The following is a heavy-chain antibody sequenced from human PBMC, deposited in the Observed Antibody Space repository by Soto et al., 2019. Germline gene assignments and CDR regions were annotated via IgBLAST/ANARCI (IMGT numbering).Heavy chain of an antibody. CDR1: GFSLTTSGVS. CDR3: AHAAPSHHYAIDV. J-gene: IGHJ6*02. CDR2: IYWDDDK. V-gene: IGHV2-5*02. Sequence: QITLKESGPTLVKSTQTLTLTCTFSGFSLTTSGVSVAWIRQPPGKALEWLALIYWDDDKRYSPSLKTRLSITKDTSNIQVVLTMTNMDHVDTATYYRAHAAPSHHYAIDVWGQGTTVTVSS.